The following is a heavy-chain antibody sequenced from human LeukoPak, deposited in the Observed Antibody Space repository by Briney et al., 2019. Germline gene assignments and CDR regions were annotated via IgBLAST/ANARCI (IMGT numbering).Heavy chain of an antibody. J-gene: IGHJ6*04. V-gene: IGHV3-74*01. CDR2: INSDGSST. D-gene: IGHD6-19*01. CDR1: GFTFSSYW. CDR3: ARAGWRQWLVYYYYGMDV. Sequence: HTGGSLRLSCAASGFTFSSYWMHWVHQAPGKGLVWVSRINSDGSSTSYADSVKGRFTISRDNAKNTLYLQMNSLRAEDTAVYYCARAGWRQWLVYYYYGMDVWGKGTTVTVSS.